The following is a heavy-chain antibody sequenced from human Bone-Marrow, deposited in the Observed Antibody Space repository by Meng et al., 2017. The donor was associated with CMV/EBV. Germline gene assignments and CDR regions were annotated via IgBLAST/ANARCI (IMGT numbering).Heavy chain of an antibody. D-gene: IGHD3-22*01. CDR1: GGSFSGYY. CDR3: ARGVDYYDSSGYYY. J-gene: IGHJ4*02. CDR2: INHSGST. V-gene: IGHV4-34*01. Sequence: VYLPQLSTVICKPAAPLSLSCAVYGGSFSGYYSSWLLQPPVKGLEWIGEINHSGSTNYNPSLKSRVTISVDTSKNQFSLKLSSVTAADTAVYYCARGVDYYDSSGYYYWGQGTLVTVSS.